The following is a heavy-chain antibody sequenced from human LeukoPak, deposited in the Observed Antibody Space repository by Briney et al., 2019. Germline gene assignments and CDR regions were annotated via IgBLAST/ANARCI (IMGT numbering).Heavy chain of an antibody. J-gene: IGHJ4*02. V-gene: IGHV3-21*04. CDR1: GFAFSDDS. CDR3: AKDMSRRGDYGDYGIDY. Sequence: GSLRLSCVASGFAFSDDSMNWVRQPPGKGLEWVSSISSTSKYIYYADSVKGRFTISRDNAKNSLYLQMNSLRAEDTALYYCAKDMSRRGDYGDYGIDYWGQGTLVTVSS. D-gene: IGHD4-17*01. CDR2: ISSTSKYI.